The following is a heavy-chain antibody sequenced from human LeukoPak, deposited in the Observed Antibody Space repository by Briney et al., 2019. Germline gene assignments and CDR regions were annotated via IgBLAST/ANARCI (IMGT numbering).Heavy chain of an antibody. CDR3: AKGYSGGWYFFDY. CDR1: GFTFSDYY. CDR2: ISRSSSYT. V-gene: IGHV3-11*06. D-gene: IGHD6-19*01. J-gene: IGHJ4*02. Sequence: GGSLRLSCAASGFTFSDYYMSWIRQAPGKGLEWVSYISRSSSYTNYADPVKGRFTISRDNSKNTLYVQVNSLRTEDTAVYYCAKGYSGGWYFFDYWGQGTLVTVSS.